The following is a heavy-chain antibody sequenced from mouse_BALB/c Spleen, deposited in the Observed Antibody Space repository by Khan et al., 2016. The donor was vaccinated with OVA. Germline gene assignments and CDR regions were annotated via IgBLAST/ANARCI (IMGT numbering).Heavy chain of an antibody. CDR1: GYTFTDYA. Sequence: QVQLQQSGAELVRPGVSVKISCKASGYTFTDYAIHWVKQRHAKSLEWIGVISTNYGDADYNQKFQGKASMTVDRSSSTVYMELARLTSEDSAIYYCVRGGKFAYWGQGTLVTVSA. D-gene: IGHD1-1*02. V-gene: IGHV1S137*01. J-gene: IGHJ3*01. CDR2: ISTNYGDA. CDR3: VRGGKFAY.